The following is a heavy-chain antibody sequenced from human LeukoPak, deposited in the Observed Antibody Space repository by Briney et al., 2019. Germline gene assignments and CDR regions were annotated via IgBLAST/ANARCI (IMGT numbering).Heavy chain of an antibody. CDR1: GGSNSSGGYY. CDR2: IYYSGAT. CDR3: ARVNFDWFDP. V-gene: IGHV4-31*03. D-gene: IGHD3-9*01. J-gene: IGHJ5*02. Sequence: PSETLSLTCTVSGGSNSSGGYYWSWLRQHPGKGLEWIGYIYYSGATYYNPSLESRVTVSLDTPNNRFSLRLSSVTAADTAVYYCARVNFDWFDPWGQGTLVTVSS.